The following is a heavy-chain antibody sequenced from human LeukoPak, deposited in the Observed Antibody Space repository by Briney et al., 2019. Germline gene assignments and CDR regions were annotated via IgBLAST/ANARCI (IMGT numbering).Heavy chain of an antibody. V-gene: IGHV1-8*01. CDR1: RYTFTNHD. Sequence: ASVNVSCKASRYTFTNHDINWVRQATGQGLEWMGWMSPNSGDTGYAQKFQGRVTMTSDSSISTAYMELSSLRSEDTAIYYCVRTPPNWGFDYWGQGTLVTVSS. CDR3: VRTPPNWGFDY. D-gene: IGHD7-27*01. J-gene: IGHJ4*02. CDR2: MSPNSGDT.